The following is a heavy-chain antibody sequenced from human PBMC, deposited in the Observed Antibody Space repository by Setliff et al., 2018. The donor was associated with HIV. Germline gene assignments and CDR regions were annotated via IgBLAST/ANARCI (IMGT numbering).Heavy chain of an antibody. CDR3: ARGPPFAF. CDR2: IAYSGTTVYT. V-gene: IGHV4-39*07. CDR1: GGSFIGSSFQ. Sequence: SETLSLTCNVSGGSFIGSSFQSTWLRQPPGRGLEWIGDIAYSGTTVYTNYNPSLESRVTVSEDTSRHQFFLKLTSVTADDTGIYYCARGPPFAFWGQGLLVTVSS. J-gene: IGHJ4*02.